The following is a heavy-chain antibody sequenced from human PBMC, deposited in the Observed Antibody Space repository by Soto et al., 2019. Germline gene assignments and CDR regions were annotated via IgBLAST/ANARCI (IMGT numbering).Heavy chain of an antibody. CDR1: GYTFTSYA. CDR3: ARGGEPIDY. J-gene: IGHJ4*02. V-gene: IGHV1-3*05. D-gene: IGHD2-21*01. CDR2: INAGNGNT. Sequence: QVQLVQSGAEEKKPGASVKVSCKASGYTFTSYAMHWVRQAPGQRLEWMGWINAGNGNTKYSQKFQGRVTITRDTSASRAYRELSSLRAEDTAVYYCARGGEPIDYWGQVTLVTVSS.